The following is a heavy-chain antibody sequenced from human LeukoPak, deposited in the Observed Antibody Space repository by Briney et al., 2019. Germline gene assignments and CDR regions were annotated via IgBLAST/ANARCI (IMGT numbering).Heavy chain of an antibody. CDR3: AREFGGTYLFDY. V-gene: IGHV3-74*01. Sequence: AVGSLRLSCAASGFTFSSYYMHWVRQAAGKGPVYVSRITSDGSSTNYADSVKGRFTISRDNAKNTLSLQMNSLRAEDTAVYYCAREFGGTYLFDYWGQGTLVTVSS. J-gene: IGHJ4*02. CDR2: ITSDGSST. D-gene: IGHD4-23*01. CDR1: GFTFSSYY.